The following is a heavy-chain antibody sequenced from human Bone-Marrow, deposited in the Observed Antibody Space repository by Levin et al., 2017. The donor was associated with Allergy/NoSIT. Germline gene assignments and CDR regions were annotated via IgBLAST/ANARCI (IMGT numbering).Heavy chain of an antibody. D-gene: IGHD1-7*01. Sequence: SLKISCEASGFTFNDFAMHWVRQIPGKGLEWVTGIMWNSARMDYADSVKGRFTISRDNGKISIYLEMNALRVEDTALYYCVKDRSSVDNWNYGGPFEAWGQGTLVTVSS. CDR3: VKDRSSVDNWNYGGPFEA. J-gene: IGHJ5*02. CDR2: IMWNSARM. CDR1: GFTFNDFA. V-gene: IGHV3-9*01.